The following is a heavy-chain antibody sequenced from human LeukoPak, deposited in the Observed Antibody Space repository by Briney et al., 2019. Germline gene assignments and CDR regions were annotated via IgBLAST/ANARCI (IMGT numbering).Heavy chain of an antibody. V-gene: IGHV3-23*01. CDR2: ISGSGVYT. CDR1: GFTFDSYG. CDR3: AKSPTSWYATHDY. D-gene: IGHD6-13*01. J-gene: IGHJ4*02. Sequence: GGTLRLSCAASGFTFDSYGMNWVRQAPGKGLEWVSGISGSGVYTYYADSVKGRFTISRDNSKNTLYLVMNSLRVDDTAVYYCAKSPTSWYATHDYWGQGTLVTVSS.